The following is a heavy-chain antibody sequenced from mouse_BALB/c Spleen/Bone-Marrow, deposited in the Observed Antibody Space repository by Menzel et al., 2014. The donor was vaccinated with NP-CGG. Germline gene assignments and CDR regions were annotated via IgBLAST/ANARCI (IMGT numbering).Heavy chain of an antibody. J-gene: IGHJ2*01. V-gene: IGHV3-6*02. CDR3: AREPYDGSLFDS. CDR1: GYSITSDYY. Sequence: EVKLMESGPGLVKPSQSLSLTCSVTGYSITSDYYWNWIRQFPGNKLAWMGYISYDGSNHYDPSLKNRISITRDTSKNQFFLKLSSVTTEDTATYYCAREPYDGSLFDSWGQGTTLTVSS. D-gene: IGHD2-3*01. CDR2: ISYDGSN.